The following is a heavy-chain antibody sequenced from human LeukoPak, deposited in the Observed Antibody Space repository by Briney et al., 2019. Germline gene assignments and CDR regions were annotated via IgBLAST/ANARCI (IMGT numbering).Heavy chain of an antibody. V-gene: IGHV4-31*03. CDR1: GGSISSGGYY. CDR2: IYYSGST. CDR3: ARYSNYKSDYYYYYMDV. Sequence: SQTLSLTCTVSGGSISSGGYYWSWIRQHPGKGLEWIGYIYYSGSTYYNPSLKSRVTISVDTSKNQFSLKPSSVTAADTAVYYCARYSNYKSDYYYYYMDVWGKGTTVTVSS. J-gene: IGHJ6*03. D-gene: IGHD4-11*01.